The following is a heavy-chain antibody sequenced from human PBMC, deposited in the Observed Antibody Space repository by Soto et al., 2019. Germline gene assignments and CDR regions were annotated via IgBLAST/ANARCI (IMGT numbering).Heavy chain of an antibody. V-gene: IGHV3-23*01. Sequence: EVQLLESGGGLVQPGGSLRLSCAASGFTFSSYARSWVRQAPGKGLEWVSAISGSGGSTYYADSVKGRFTISRDNSKNTLYLQMNSLRAEDTAVYYCAKFLHVLRFLEWFFDAFDIWGQGTMVTVSS. CDR3: AKFLHVLRFLEWFFDAFDI. J-gene: IGHJ3*02. CDR1: GFTFSSYA. CDR2: ISGSGGST. D-gene: IGHD3-3*01.